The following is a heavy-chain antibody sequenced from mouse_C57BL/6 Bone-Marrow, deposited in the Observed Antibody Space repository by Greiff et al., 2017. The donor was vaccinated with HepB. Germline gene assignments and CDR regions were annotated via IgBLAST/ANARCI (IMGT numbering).Heavy chain of an antibody. CDR1: GYSFTGYY. CDR3: AVIYYDYGGDY. CDR2: INPSTGGT. Sequence: EVQLQQSGPELVKPGASVKISCKASGYSFTGYYMNWVKQSPEKSLEWIGEINPSTGGTTYNQKFKAKATLTVDKSSSTAYMQLKSLTAEDSAVYYCAVIYYDYGGDYWGQGTTLTVSS. D-gene: IGHD2-4*01. J-gene: IGHJ2*01. V-gene: IGHV1-42*01.